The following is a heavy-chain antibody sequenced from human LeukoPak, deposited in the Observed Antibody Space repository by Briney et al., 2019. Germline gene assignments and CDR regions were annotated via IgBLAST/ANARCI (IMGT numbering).Heavy chain of an antibody. V-gene: IGHV4-39*01. Sequence: SETLSLTCTVSGGSITSSGYYWGWIRQPPGKGLEWIASIHYSGITYYHPSLKSRVTISVDTSKNQFSLKLSSVTAADTAVYYCARYGGQSEFDYWGQGTLVTVSS. J-gene: IGHJ4*02. CDR3: ARYGGQSEFDY. CDR2: IHYSGIT. D-gene: IGHD4-23*01. CDR1: GGSITSSGYY.